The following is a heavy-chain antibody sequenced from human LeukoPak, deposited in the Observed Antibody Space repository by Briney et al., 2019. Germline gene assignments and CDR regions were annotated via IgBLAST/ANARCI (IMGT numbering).Heavy chain of an antibody. V-gene: IGHV1-8*03. Sequence: ASVKVSCKASGGTFTSYDINWVRQATGQGLEWMGWMNPNSGNTGYAQKFQGRVTITRNTSISTAYMELSSLRSEDTAVYYCARGPGYDILTGYYAIDYWGQGTLVTVSS. D-gene: IGHD3-9*01. CDR2: MNPNSGNT. CDR3: ARGPGYDILTGYYAIDY. CDR1: GGTFTSYD. J-gene: IGHJ4*02.